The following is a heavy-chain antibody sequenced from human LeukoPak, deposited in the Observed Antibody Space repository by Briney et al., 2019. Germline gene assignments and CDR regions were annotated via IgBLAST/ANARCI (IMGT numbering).Heavy chain of an antibody. J-gene: IGHJ6*02. CDR1: GGSITGYY. Sequence: PSETLSLTCTVSGGSITGYYWTWIRQPAGKGLEWIGRIYSGGSTNCNPPLKSRVTMSVDTSKNQFSLKLSSVTAADTAVYYCATGRDADSARGYYDMDVWGQGTTVTVSS. CDR2: IYSGGST. CDR3: ATGRDADSARGYYDMDV. D-gene: IGHD5-24*01. V-gene: IGHV4-4*07.